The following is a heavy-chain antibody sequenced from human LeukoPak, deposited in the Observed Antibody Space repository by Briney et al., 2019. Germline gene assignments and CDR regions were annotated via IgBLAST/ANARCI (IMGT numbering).Heavy chain of an antibody. J-gene: IGHJ5*02. Sequence: GASVTVSFKASGGTFSIYATSWVRQAPGQGLEWMGGIIPIFGTANYAQKFQGRVTITADESTSTAYMELSSLRSEDTAVYYCARGYYYGSGSYSPLFDPWGQGTLVTVSS. V-gene: IGHV1-69*13. D-gene: IGHD3-10*01. CDR1: GGTFSIYA. CDR3: ARGYYYGSGSYSPLFDP. CDR2: IIPIFGTA.